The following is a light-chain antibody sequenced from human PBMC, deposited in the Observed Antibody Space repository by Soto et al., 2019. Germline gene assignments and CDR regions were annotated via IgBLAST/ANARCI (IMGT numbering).Light chain of an antibody. CDR3: QQYNSYSYT. CDR1: QSISSW. V-gene: IGKV1-5*03. CDR2: KAS. Sequence: DIPMTQSPSTLSASVGDRVTITCRASQSISSWLAWYQQKPGKAPKLLIYKASSLESGVPSRFSGSGSGTEFTLTISSLQPDDFATYYCQQYNSYSYTFGQGTKLAIK. J-gene: IGKJ2*01.